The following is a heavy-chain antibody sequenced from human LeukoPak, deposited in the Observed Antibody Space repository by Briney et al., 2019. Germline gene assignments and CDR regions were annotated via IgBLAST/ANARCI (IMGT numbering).Heavy chain of an antibody. J-gene: IGHJ4*02. V-gene: IGHV3-23*01. CDR2: ISGSGGST. Sequence: PGGSLRLSCAASGFTFSSYAMSWVRQAPGKGLEWVSAISGSGGSTYYADSVKGRFTISRDNSKSTLCLQMNSLRAEDTAVYYCAKAKIAAAGLFDYWGQGTLVTVSS. D-gene: IGHD6-13*01. CDR1: GFTFSSYA. CDR3: AKAKIAAAGLFDY.